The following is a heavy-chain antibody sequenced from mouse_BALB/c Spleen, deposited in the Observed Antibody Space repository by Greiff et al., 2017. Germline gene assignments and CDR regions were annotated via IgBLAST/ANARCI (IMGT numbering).Heavy chain of an antibody. CDR3: ARSEGADYYAMDY. J-gene: IGHJ4*01. CDR2: ISSGSSTI. Sequence: EVMLVESGGGLVQPGGSRKLSCAASGFTFSSFGMHWVRQAPEKGLEWVAYISSGSSTIYYADTVKGRFTISRDNPKNTLFLQMTSLRSEDTAMYYCARSEGADYYAMDYWGQGTSVTVSS. CDR1: GFTFSSFG. V-gene: IGHV5-17*02.